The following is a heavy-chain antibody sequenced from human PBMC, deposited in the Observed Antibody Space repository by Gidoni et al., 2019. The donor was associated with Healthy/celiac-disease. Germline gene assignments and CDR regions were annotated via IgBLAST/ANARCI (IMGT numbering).Heavy chain of an antibody. Sequence: QVQLQESGPGLVKPSETLSLTCTVPGGSISSYYWSWIRQPPGKGLECIGYIYDSGSTNYNPSLKRRVTISVDTSKNQFSLKLSSVTAADTAVYYCARDFGYCSSTSCYGGWFDPWGQGTLVTVSS. CDR2: IYDSGST. J-gene: IGHJ5*02. CDR1: GGSISSYY. V-gene: IGHV4-59*01. D-gene: IGHD2-2*03. CDR3: ARDFGYCSSTSCYGGWFDP.